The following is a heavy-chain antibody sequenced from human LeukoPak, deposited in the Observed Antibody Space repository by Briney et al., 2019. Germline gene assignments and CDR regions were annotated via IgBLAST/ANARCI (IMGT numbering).Heavy chain of an antibody. J-gene: IGHJ4*02. CDR2: TSSSDAGT. Sequence: PGGSLRLSCAASGFTLSTYAMSWVRQTPGKGLEWVAATSSSDAGTYHAGSVRGRFTISRDNSKNTLYPQMNSLRAEDAAVYFCAKAPVTSCRGAYCYPFDSWGQGTLVTVSS. D-gene: IGHD2-21*01. CDR1: GFTLSTYA. CDR3: AKAPVTSCRGAYCYPFDS. V-gene: IGHV3-23*01.